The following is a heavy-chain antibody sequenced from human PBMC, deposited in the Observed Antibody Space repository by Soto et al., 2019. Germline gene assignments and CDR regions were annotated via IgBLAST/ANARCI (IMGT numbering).Heavy chain of an antibody. V-gene: IGHV4-59*08. J-gene: IGHJ5*02. D-gene: IGHD2-15*01. CDR3: ARLVVVAATSQLDP. CDR2: IYYSGST. Sequence: SETLSLTCTVSVGSFSNYYWSWVRQPPGKGLEWIGYIYYSGSTNYNPSLKSRVTISIDTSKNQFSLKLSSVTAADTAVYYCARLVVVAATSQLDPWGQGTLVTVSS. CDR1: VGSFSNYY.